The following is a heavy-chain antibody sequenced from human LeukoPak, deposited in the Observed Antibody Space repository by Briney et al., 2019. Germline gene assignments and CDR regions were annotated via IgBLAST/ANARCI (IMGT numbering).Heavy chain of an antibody. V-gene: IGHV4-39*07. J-gene: IGHJ5*02. CDR2: IYYSGST. CDR3: ARDVKSSSWTNWFDP. Sequence: SETLSLTCTVSGGSISSSSYYWGWIRQPPGKGLEWIGSIYYSGSTYYNPSLKSRVTISVDTSKNQFSLKLSSVTAADTAVYYWARDVKSSSWTNWFDPWGQGTLVTVSS. CDR1: GGSISSSSYY. D-gene: IGHD6-13*01.